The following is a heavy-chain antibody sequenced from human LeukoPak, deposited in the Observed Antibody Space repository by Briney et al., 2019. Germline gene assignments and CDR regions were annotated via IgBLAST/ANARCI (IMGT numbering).Heavy chain of an antibody. Sequence: SETLSLTCTVSGGSITYYYWSWIRQPPGKGLEWIGYIYYSGSTNYNPSLKSRVTMSVDTSKNQFSLKLTSVTAADTAVYYCASPKRDSGTYLYYFDYWGQGTLVTVSS. V-gene: IGHV4-59*08. CDR1: GGSITYYY. CDR2: IYYSGST. CDR3: ASPKRDSGTYLYYFDY. J-gene: IGHJ4*02. D-gene: IGHD3-10*01.